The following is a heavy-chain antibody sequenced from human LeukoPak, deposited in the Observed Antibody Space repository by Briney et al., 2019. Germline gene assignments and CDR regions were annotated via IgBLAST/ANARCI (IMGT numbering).Heavy chain of an antibody. D-gene: IGHD1-1*01. CDR1: GGSISSYC. CDR3: ASQLRPAEYFDY. CDR2: IYYSGST. Sequence: SETLSLTCTVSGGSISSYCWSWIRQPPGKGLEWIGYIYYSGSTNYNPSLKSRVTISVDTSKNQFSLKLSSVTAADTAVYYCASQLRPAEYFDYWGQGTLVTVSS. J-gene: IGHJ4*02. V-gene: IGHV4-59*01.